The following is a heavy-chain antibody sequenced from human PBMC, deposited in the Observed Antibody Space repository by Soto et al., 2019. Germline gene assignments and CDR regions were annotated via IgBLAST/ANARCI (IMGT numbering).Heavy chain of an antibody. Sequence: EVQLLESGGGLVQPGGSLRLSCAASGFTFITHAMSWVRQAPGKGLEWVSAISGNGGRTFYADSVKGRFSISRDDSKSTLYLHMNSLRVEDTAVYYCARATYGIMTAMLYEPHYWGQGTLVTVS. V-gene: IGHV3-23*01. D-gene: IGHD5-18*01. J-gene: IGHJ4*02. CDR3: ARATYGIMTAMLYEPHY. CDR1: GFTFITHA. CDR2: ISGNGGRT.